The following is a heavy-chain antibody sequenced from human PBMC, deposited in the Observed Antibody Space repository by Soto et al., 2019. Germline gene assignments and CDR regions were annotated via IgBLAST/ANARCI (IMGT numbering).Heavy chain of an antibody. CDR3: ATRSSITMVRGAYGRDY. CDR1: GFTFSSYA. D-gene: IGHD3-10*01. CDR2: ISGSGGST. J-gene: IGHJ4*02. V-gene: IGHV3-23*01. Sequence: EVQLLESGGGLVQPGGSLRLSCAASGFTFSSYAMSWVRQAPGKGLEWVSAISGSGGSTYYADSVKGRFTISRDNSKNTLYLQMNSLRAEDTAVYYCATRSSITMVRGAYGRDYWGQGTLVTVSS.